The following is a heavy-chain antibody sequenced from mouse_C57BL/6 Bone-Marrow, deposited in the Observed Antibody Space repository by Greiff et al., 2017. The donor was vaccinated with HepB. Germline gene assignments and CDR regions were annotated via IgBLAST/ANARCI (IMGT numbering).Heavy chain of an antibody. D-gene: IGHD3-2*02. CDR1: GYTFTDYY. V-gene: IGHV1-19*01. Sequence: EVQLQQSGPVLVKPGASVKMSCKASGYTFTDYYMNWVKQSHGKSLEWIGVINPYNGGTSYNQKFKGKATFTVDKSSSTAYMELNSLTSEDSAVYYCARTRQLRMDYWGQGTSVTVSS. J-gene: IGHJ4*01. CDR3: ARTRQLRMDY. CDR2: INPYNGGT.